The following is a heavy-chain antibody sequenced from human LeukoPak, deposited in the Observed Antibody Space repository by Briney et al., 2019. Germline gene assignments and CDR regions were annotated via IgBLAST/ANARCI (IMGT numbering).Heavy chain of an antibody. D-gene: IGHD1-26*01. V-gene: IGHV4-4*02. CDR2: ISLTGRT. CDR3: ARGRELLSFDY. J-gene: IGHJ4*02. CDR1: GGSISSTNW. Sequence: SETLSLTCGVSGGSISSTNWWSWVRQPPGQGLEWIGEISLTGRTNYNPSLNGRVTISVDTSKNQFSLKLSSVTAADTAVYYCARGRELLSFDYWGQGTLVTVSS.